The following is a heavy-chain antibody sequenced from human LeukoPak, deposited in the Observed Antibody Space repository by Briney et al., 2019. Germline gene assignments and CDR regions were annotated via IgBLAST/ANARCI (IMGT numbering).Heavy chain of an antibody. CDR2: IYYSGST. CDR1: GGSISSYY. D-gene: IGHD3-22*01. V-gene: IGHV4-59*08. J-gene: IGHJ3*02. CDR3: ARHKYYYDSSGYFPDAFDI. Sequence: SETPSLTCTVSGGSISSYYWSWIRQPPGKGLEWIGYIYYSGSTNYNPSLKSRVTISVDTSKNQFSLKLSSVTAADTAMYYCARHKYYYDSSGYFPDAFDIWGQGTMVTVSS.